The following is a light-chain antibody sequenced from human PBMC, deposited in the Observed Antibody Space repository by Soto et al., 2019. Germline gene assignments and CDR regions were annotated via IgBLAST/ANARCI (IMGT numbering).Light chain of an antibody. J-gene: IGKJ3*01. CDR2: AAS. CDR1: QGIGNY. CDR3: QKYNSAPRA. V-gene: IGKV1-27*01. Sequence: DIQMTQSPSSLSASIGDRVTITCRASQGIGNYLAWYQQKPGEVPNLLIYAASTLQSGVPSRFSGSGSGTDFTLTISSLQPEDVVTYYCQKYNSAPRAFGPGTKVDIK.